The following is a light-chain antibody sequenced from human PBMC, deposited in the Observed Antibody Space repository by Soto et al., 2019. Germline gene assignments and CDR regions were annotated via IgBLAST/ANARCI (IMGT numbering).Light chain of an antibody. CDR3: QQSYSTPT. V-gene: IGKV1-39*01. J-gene: IGKJ1*01. Sequence: DIQMTQSPSSLSASVGDRVTITCRASQSISNYLSWYQQKPGKVPNLLIYAASSLQSGVPSRFSGSGSGTYFTLTISSLQPEDFATYYCQQSYSTPTFGQGTKVDIK. CDR1: QSISNY. CDR2: AAS.